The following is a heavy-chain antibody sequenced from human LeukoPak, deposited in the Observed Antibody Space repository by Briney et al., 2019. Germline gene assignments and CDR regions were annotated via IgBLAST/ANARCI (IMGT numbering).Heavy chain of an antibody. D-gene: IGHD1-26*01. CDR1: GASVGSAGYH. Sequence: SETLSLTCTVSGASVGSAGYHWRWIRQPPGGGLEWIGYIYYISNTNYNPSLKSRVTMSVDPSKYQFSLKLNSVTAADTAVYYCARTQSQSGSYRYYFGYWGQGTLVTVSS. J-gene: IGHJ4*02. V-gene: IGHV4-61*08. CDR2: IYYISNT. CDR3: ARTQSQSGSYRYYFGY.